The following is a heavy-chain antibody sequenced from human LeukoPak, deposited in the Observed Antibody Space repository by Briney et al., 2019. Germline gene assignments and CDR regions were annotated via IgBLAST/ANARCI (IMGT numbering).Heavy chain of an antibody. CDR1: GFTLSNHG. CDR2: IWNDGSQK. D-gene: IGHD3-10*01. V-gene: IGHV3-33*01. CDR3: ARELRDSGRRAFDI. J-gene: IGHJ3*02. Sequence: GRSLTLSCVASGFTLSNHGMHWVRQAPGKGLEWVAVIWNDGSQKYYADSVKGRFTVSRDNSESTLYLQMNSLRAEDTAVYYCARELRDSGRRAFDIWGQGTMVTVSS.